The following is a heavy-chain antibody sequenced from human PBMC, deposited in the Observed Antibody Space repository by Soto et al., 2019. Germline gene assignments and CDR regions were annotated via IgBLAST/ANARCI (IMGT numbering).Heavy chain of an antibody. V-gene: IGHV4-39*01. CDR1: GGSISSSSYY. J-gene: IGHJ4*02. CDR3: ARHGMVVAATSPFDY. D-gene: IGHD2-15*01. Sequence: PSETLSLTCTVSGGSISSSSYYWGWIRQPPGKGLEWIGSIYYSGSTYYNPSLKSRVTISVDTSKNQFSLKLSSVTAADTAVYYCARHGMVVAATSPFDYWGQGTLVTVSS. CDR2: IYYSGST.